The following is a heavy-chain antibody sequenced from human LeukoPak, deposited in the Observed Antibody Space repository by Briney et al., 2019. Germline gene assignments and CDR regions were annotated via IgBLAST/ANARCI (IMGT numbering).Heavy chain of an antibody. CDR1: GFTFSSYA. V-gene: IGHV3-23*01. CDR2: ISGSGGST. CDR3: AKGVVVVPAANDY. D-gene: IGHD2-2*01. J-gene: IGHJ4*02. Sequence: GGFLRLSCAASGFTFSSYAMSWVRQAPGKGLEWVSAISGSGGSTYYAGSVKGRFTISRDNSKNTLYLQMNSLRAEDTAVYYCAKGVVVVPAANDYWGQGTLVTVSS.